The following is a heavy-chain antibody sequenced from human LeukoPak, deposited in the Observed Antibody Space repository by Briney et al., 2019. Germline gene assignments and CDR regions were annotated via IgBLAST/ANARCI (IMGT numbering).Heavy chain of an antibody. CDR1: GGSFSGYY. J-gene: IGHJ4*02. CDR3: ARGQWLLPGYFDY. V-gene: IGHV4-34*01. CDR2: INHSGST. Sequence: SETLSLTCAVYGGSFSGYYWSWIRQPPGQGLEYIGEINHSGSTNYNPSLKSRVTISVDKSKNQFSLKLSSVTAADTAVYYCARGQWLLPGYFDYWGQGTLVTVSS. D-gene: IGHD3-22*01.